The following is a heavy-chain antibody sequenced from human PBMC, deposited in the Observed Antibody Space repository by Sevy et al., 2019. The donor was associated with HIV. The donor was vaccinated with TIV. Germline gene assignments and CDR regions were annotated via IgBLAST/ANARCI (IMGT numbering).Heavy chain of an antibody. CDR1: GFTFDNYA. V-gene: IGHV3-23*01. CDR3: GQGGKYSNSAFYYYGMDV. CDR2: ISGSGGSS. Sequence: GGSLRLSCVASGFTFDNYAMNWVRQAPGKGLEWVSAISGSGGSSFYADSVKGRFTISRDNSKNTLSLQMNSLRVEDTAVYYCGQGGKYSNSAFYYYGMDVWGQGTTVTVSS. D-gene: IGHD3-10*01. J-gene: IGHJ6*02.